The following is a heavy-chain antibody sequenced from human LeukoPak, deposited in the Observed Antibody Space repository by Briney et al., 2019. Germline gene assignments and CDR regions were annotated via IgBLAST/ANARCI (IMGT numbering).Heavy chain of an antibody. D-gene: IGHD3/OR15-3a*01. CDR1: GFSISSGYH. Sequence: SETLSLTXAVSGFSISSGYHWGWIRQPPGKGLEWIVSIYRSGSTYYNPSLKSRVTISVDTSKNQFSLELSSVTAADTAVYYCARQDWTFDYWGQGTLVTVSS. J-gene: IGHJ4*02. V-gene: IGHV4-38-2*01. CDR3: ARQDWTFDY. CDR2: IYRSGST.